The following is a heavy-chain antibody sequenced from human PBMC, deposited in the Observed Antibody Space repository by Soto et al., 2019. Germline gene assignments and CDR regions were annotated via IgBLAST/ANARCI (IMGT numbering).Heavy chain of an antibody. Sequence: GGSLRLSCAASGFTFSSYGMHWVRQAPGKGLEWVAVISYDGSNKYYADSVKGRFTISRDNSKNTLYLQMKSLRAEDTAVYYCAKDLGVGAPAGYYYYGMDVWGQGTTVTVSS. CDR1: GFTFSSYG. V-gene: IGHV3-30*18. J-gene: IGHJ6*02. CDR3: AKDLGVGAPAGYYYYGMDV. CDR2: ISYDGSNK. D-gene: IGHD1-26*01.